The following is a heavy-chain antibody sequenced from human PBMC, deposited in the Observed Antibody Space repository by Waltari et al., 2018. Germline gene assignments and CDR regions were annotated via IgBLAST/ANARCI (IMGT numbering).Heavy chain of an antibody. CDR1: GYTFTGYY. CDR2: INPNSGGT. CDR3: ARARTIFGVVIIAGWYFDL. V-gene: IGHV1-2*02. D-gene: IGHD3-3*01. Sequence: QVQLVQSGAEVKKPGASVKVSCKASGYTFTGYYMHWVRQAPGQGLEWMGWINPNSGGTNYAQKVQGRVTMTRDTSISTAYMELSRLRSDDTAVYYCARARTIFGVVIIAGWYFDLWGRGTLVTVSS. J-gene: IGHJ2*01.